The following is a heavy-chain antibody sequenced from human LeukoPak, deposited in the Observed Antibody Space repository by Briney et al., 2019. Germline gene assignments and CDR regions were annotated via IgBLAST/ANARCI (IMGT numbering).Heavy chain of an antibody. CDR1: GFTFSSYA. Sequence: PGGSLRLSCAASGFTFSSYAMHLVRQAPGKGLEWVAVISYDGSNKYYADSVKGRFTISRDNSKNTLYLQMNSLRAEDTAVYYCARDSAYYYDSSGYPDYWGQGTLVTVSS. J-gene: IGHJ4*02. V-gene: IGHV3-30-3*01. CDR3: ARDSAYYYDSSGYPDY. D-gene: IGHD3-22*01. CDR2: ISYDGSNK.